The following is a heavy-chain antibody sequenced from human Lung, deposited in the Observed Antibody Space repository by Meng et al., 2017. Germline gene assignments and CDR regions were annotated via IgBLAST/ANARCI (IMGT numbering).Heavy chain of an antibody. CDR3: ASGWFGELFGYFDL. V-gene: IGHV7-4-1*02. J-gene: IGHJ2*01. Sequence: VRLVTSGSGLKKPGASVKVACKVSGYTFTSYAMNWVRQAPGQGLEWMGWINTNTGNPTYAQGFTGRFVFSLDTSVSTAYLQISSLKAEDTAVYYCASGWFGELFGYFDLWGRGTLVTVSS. CDR2: INTNTGNP. D-gene: IGHD3-10*01. CDR1: GYTFTSYA.